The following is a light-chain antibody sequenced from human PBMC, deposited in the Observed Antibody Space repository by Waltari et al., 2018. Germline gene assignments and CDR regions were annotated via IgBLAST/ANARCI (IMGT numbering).Light chain of an antibody. V-gene: IGKV2-28*01. Sequence: DIVMTQSPLSLPVTPGEPASISCRSSQSLLHSNGSNYLEWYLQKPGQSPQLLIYLGSNRASGVPDRFSGSGSGTDCTLKISRVEAEDVGVYYCMQALQSPRTFGGGTKVETK. CDR1: QSLLHSNGSNY. CDR2: LGS. J-gene: IGKJ4*01. CDR3: MQALQSPRT.